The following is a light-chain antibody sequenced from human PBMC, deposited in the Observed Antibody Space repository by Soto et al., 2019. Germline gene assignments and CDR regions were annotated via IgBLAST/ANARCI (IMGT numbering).Light chain of an antibody. J-gene: IGLJ1*01. V-gene: IGLV2-14*01. CDR1: SSDVGGYEY. CDR2: DVS. CDR3: SSYTSSRTLV. Sequence: QSALTQPASVSGSPGQSITISCTGTSSDVGGYEYVSWYQQRPGKAPKLMIYDVSNRPSGVSNRFSGSKSGNTASLTISGLQAEDEADYYCSSYTSSRTLVFGTGTKLTVL.